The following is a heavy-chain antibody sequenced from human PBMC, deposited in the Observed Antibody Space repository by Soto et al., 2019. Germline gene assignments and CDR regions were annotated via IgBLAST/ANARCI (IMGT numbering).Heavy chain of an antibody. CDR3: ARARGGAAREKRGADAFDI. J-gene: IGHJ3*02. CDR2: IYTSGST. CDR1: GGSISSYY. D-gene: IGHD6-6*01. Sequence: QVQLQESGPGLVKPSETLSLTCTVSGGSISSYYWSWIRQPAGKGLEWIGRIYTSGSTNYNPSLKRRVTRSVDTSKNQFSLKLSSVTAADTAVYYCARARGGAAREKRGADAFDIWGQGTMVTVSS. V-gene: IGHV4-4*07.